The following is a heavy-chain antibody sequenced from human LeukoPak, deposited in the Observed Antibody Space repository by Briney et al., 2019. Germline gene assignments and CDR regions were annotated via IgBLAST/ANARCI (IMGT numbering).Heavy chain of an antibody. CDR2: IRRKIYNETT. J-gene: IGHJ4*02. V-gene: IGHV3-49*04. D-gene: IGHD3-16*01. CDR3: TNRPRGGHYFGY. Sequence: GGSLRLSCKTSGFSFGEYALSWVRQAPGKGLEWVGFIRRKIYNETTEYAASMKDRFTISRDDSKNIAYLQIHSLKSEDTAVYYCTNRPRGGHYFGYWGQGTLVTVSS. CDR1: GFSFGEYA.